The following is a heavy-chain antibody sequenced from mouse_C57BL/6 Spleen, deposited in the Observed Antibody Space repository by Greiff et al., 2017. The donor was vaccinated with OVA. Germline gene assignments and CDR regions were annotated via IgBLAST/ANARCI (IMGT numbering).Heavy chain of an antibody. J-gene: IGHJ2*01. CDR1: GYSFTGYF. Sequence: EVQLQQSGPELVKPGDSVKISCKASGYSFTGYFMNWVMQSHGTSLEWIGRINPYNGDTFYNQKFKGKATLTVDKSSSTAHMELRSLTSEDSAVYYCARGDGYYYFDYWGQGTTLTVSA. V-gene: IGHV1-20*01. D-gene: IGHD2-3*01. CDR2: INPYNGDT. CDR3: ARGDGYYYFDY.